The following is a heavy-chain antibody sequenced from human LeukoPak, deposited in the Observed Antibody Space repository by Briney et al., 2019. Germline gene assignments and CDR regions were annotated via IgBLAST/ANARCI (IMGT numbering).Heavy chain of an antibody. V-gene: IGHV3-23*01. Sequence: PGGSLRLSCAASGFTFSNYAMSWVRQAPGKGLEWVSSLSGSGYSTYYADSVKGRFTISRDNSKNTLYLQMNSLRAEDTAIYYCAKEFWRWGFDPWGQGTLVTVSS. CDR2: LSGSGYST. J-gene: IGHJ5*02. CDR1: GFTFSNYA. D-gene: IGHD4-23*01. CDR3: AKEFWRWGFDP.